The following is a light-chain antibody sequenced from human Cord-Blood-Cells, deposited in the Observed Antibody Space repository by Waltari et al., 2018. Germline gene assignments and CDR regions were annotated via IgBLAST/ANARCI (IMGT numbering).Light chain of an antibody. CDR3: QQSYSTPPIT. CDR1: QSISSY. CDR2: AAS. J-gene: IGKJ4*01. V-gene: IGKV1-39*01. Sequence: IQMTQSPPSLSASVGDRVTITCRASQSISSYLNWYQQKPGKAPKLPIYAASSLQSGVPSRFSGSGSGTDFTLTISSLQPEDFATYYCQQSYSTPPITFGGGTKVEIK.